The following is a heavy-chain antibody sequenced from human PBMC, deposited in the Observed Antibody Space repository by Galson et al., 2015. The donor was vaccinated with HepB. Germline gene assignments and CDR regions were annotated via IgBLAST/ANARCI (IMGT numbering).Heavy chain of an antibody. J-gene: IGHJ3*02. D-gene: IGHD6-19*01. V-gene: IGHV3-73*01. CDR3: TSRIAVAGTGYAFDI. CDR2: IRSKANSYAT. CDR1: GFTFSSYG. Sequence: SLRLSCAASGFTFSSYGMHWVRRASGKGLEWVGRIRSKANSYATAYAASVKGRFTISRDDSKNTAYLQMNSLKTEDTAVYYCTSRIAVAGTGYAFDIWGQGTMVTVSS.